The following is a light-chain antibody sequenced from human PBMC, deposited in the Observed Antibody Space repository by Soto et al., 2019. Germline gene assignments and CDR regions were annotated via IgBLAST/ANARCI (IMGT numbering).Light chain of an antibody. V-gene: IGKV3-20*01. CDR2: GAS. J-gene: IGKJ5*01. CDR3: QQYGSSLI. CDR1: QSINSY. Sequence: EIVLTQSPATLSVSPGERATLSCRASQSINSYLSWYQQKPGQAPSVLIYGASTRPTGIPDRFSGSGSVTDFTLTISRLEPEDFAVYYCQQYGSSLIFGQGTRLEI.